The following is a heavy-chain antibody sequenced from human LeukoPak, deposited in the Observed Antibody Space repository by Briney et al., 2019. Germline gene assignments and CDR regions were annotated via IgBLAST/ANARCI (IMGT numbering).Heavy chain of an antibody. CDR1: GYSFTSYW. Sequence: KNGESLKISCKGSGYSFTSYWIGWARQMPGKGLEWMGIIYPGDSGPTYSPSFQGQVTISVDKSVNTAYLQWSSLQASDTAMYYCGMSGDRVPLQDDVFDVWGQGTMVTVST. V-gene: IGHV5-51*01. CDR3: GMSGDRVPLQDDVFDV. J-gene: IGHJ3*01. D-gene: IGHD1-26*01. CDR2: IYPGDSGP.